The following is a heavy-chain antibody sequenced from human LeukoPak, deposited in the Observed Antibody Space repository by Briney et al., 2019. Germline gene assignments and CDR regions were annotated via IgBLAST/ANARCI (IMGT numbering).Heavy chain of an antibody. D-gene: IGHD1-26*01. J-gene: IGHJ3*02. CDR2: ISWNSGSI. CDR3: AKVIGIVGARGTGRASNDAFDI. CDR1: GFTFDDYA. V-gene: IGHV3-9*03. Sequence: PGRSLRLSCAASGFTFDDYAMHWVRQAPGKGLEWVSGISWNSGSIGYADSVKGRFTISRDNAKNSLYLQMNSLRAEDMALYYCAKVIGIVGARGTGRASNDAFDIWGQGTMVTVSS.